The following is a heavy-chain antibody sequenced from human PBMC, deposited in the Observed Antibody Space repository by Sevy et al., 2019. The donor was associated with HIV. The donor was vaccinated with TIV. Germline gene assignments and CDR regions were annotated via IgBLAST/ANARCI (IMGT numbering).Heavy chain of an antibody. CDR1: GFTFSTHW. V-gene: IGHV3-74*01. CDR3: ARAGAHNLIDS. J-gene: IGHJ5*01. Sequence: GGSLRLSCTASGFTFSTHWMHWVRQAPEKGLMWVSRISSDGTRTDYADSVKGRFTISRDNTRNTLYLQMNSLRAEDTAVYYCARAGAHNLIDSWGQGTLVTVSS. CDR2: ISSDGTRT.